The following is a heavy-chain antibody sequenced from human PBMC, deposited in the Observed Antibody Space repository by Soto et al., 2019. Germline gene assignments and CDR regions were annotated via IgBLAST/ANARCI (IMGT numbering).Heavy chain of an antibody. J-gene: IGHJ3*02. CDR3: ARPTAISRAFDI. V-gene: IGHV1-3*01. CDR1: GYIFTTYD. CDR2: INAGIGNT. D-gene: IGHD3-3*01. Sequence: SLDVSCKTSGYIFTTYDMHWLRQAPGQILEWMGWINAGIGNTKYSQKFQGRVTMTRDTSATTAYMELSSLRSEDTAVYYCARPTAISRAFDIWGQGKMVTGS.